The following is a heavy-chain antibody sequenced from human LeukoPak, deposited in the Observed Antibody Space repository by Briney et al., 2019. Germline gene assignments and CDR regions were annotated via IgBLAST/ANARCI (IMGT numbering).Heavy chain of an antibody. CDR3: ARESPNSSGWYYFDY. CDR2: IYTSGST. J-gene: IGHJ4*02. CDR1: GGSISSYY. D-gene: IGHD6-19*01. Sequence: PSETLSLTCTVSGGSISSYYWSWIRQPAGKGLEWIGRIYTSGSTNYNPSLKSRVTISVDTSKNQFSLKLSSVTAADTAVYYCARESPNSSGWYYFDYWGQGTLVTVSS. V-gene: IGHV4-4*07.